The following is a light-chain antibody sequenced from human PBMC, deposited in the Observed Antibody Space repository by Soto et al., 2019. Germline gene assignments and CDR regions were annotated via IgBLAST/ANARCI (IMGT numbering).Light chain of an antibody. J-gene: IGKJ1*01. CDR3: QQSYSTPPT. V-gene: IGKV1-39*01. CDR2: TSS. Sequence: DIQMTQSPASLAASVGDRGTISCRASQSIGRNLNWYQQKPGKAPTLLMFTSSNLQSGVPSRFSGSGSGTDFILTISSLQPEDFATYYCQQSYSTPPTFGQGTKVDIK. CDR1: QSIGRN.